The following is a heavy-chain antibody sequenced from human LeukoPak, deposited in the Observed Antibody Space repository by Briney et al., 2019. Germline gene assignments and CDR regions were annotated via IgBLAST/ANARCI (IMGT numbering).Heavy chain of an antibody. J-gene: IGHJ4*02. CDR1: GFIFSNYE. Sequence: GGSQRLFYAPSGFIFSNYEAEWARQTGGGGRGWASYIRRDGSKTWCADCVEGRYTIARESAKMSLCRQMNSERVEQTGVYYCAKLHALPYFDSRGTRTLVTV. CDR3: AKLHALPYFDS. D-gene: IGHD1-1*01. CDR2: IRRDGSKT. V-gene: IGHV3-48*03.